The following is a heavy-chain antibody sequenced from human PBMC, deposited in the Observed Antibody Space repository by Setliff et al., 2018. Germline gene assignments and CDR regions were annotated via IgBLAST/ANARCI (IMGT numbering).Heavy chain of an antibody. Sequence: GASVKVSCKASGYIFTSYGFSWVRQAPGQGLEWMGWISTYNGKTNYAQKFQGRVTMTTDTSTRTAYMELRSLRPDDTAVYYCARAYCGGDCYNRQLEYFQHWGQGTLVTVSS. V-gene: IGHV1-18*04. D-gene: IGHD2-21*02. CDR1: GYIFTSYG. J-gene: IGHJ1*01. CDR3: ARAYCGGDCYNRQLEYFQH. CDR2: ISTYNGKT.